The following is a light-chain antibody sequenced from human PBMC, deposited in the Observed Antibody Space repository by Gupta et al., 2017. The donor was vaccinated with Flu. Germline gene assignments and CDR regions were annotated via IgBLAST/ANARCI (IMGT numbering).Light chain of an antibody. CDR1: QSTSSY. J-gene: IGKJ4*01. V-gene: IGKV1-39*01. CDR2: AAS. CDR3: QQCESTPGT. Sequence: DRQMPPSPSSLSASVGDRVTITCRASQSTSSYLTWPQQKPGKAPKLLLYAASILQSGVPSRFSGSGSGTEFTLRISMLHPEDFTTYYCQQCESTPGTFGEGTRVEI.